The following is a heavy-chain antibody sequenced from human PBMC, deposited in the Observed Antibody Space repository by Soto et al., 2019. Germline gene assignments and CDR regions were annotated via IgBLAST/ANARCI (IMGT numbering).Heavy chain of an antibody. J-gene: IGHJ6*02. V-gene: IGHV4-30-4*08. Sequence: PSETLSLTCTVSGDSISGEYYHWTWIRQSPGKGLEWIGYVHHSGSILYNPSLQSRLTISVDTSKNQFSLHLSSVTAADTAVYFCAREDDGHESLDVWGQGTTVTVSS. CDR3: AREDDGHESLDV. D-gene: IGHD1-1*01. CDR1: GDSISGEYYH. CDR2: VHHSGSI.